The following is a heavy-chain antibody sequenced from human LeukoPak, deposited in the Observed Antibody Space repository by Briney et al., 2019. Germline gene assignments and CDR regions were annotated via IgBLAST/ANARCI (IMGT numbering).Heavy chain of an antibody. CDR1: GYSFTSYW. CDR3: ARSGYSSSSVGYYYYYYMDV. J-gene: IGHJ6*03. D-gene: IGHD6-6*01. CDR2: IYPGDSDT. Sequence: KRGESLKISCKGSGYSFTSYWIGWVRQVPGKGLEWMGIIYPGDSDTRYSPSFQGQVTISADKSISTAYLQWSSLKASDTAMYYCARSGYSSSSVGYYYYYYMDVWGKGTTVTVSS. V-gene: IGHV5-51*01.